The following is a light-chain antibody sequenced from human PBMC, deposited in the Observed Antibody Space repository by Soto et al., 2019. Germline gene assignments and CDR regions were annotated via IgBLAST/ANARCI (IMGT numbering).Light chain of an antibody. J-gene: IGKJ1*01. CDR2: GAS. V-gene: IGKV3-20*01. Sequence: EIVLTQSPGTLSLSPGERATLPCRASQSVSNNYLAWYQQKPGQAPWLLIYGASNRATGIPDRFSGSGSGTDFTLTISRLEPEDFAVYYCQQYGSSGTFGQGTKVDIK. CDR1: QSVSNNY. CDR3: QQYGSSGT.